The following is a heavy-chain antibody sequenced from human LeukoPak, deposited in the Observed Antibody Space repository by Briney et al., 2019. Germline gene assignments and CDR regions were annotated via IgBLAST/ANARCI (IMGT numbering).Heavy chain of an antibody. CDR1: GGSISSGSYY. Sequence: SETLSLTCTVSGGSISSGSYYWSWIRQPAGKGLEWIGRIYTSGTTNYNPSLKSRVTISIDTSKNQFSLKLSSVTAADTAIYYCARDEYTIFGVVAPGAFDIWGQGTMVTVSS. D-gene: IGHD3-3*01. V-gene: IGHV4-61*02. J-gene: IGHJ3*02. CDR3: ARDEYTIFGVVAPGAFDI. CDR2: IYTSGTT.